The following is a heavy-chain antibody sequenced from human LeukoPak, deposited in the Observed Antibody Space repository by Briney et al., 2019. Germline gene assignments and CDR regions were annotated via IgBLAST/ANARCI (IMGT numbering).Heavy chain of an antibody. Sequence: SETLSLICAVYGGSFSGYYWSWIRQPPGKGLEWIGEINHSGSTNYNPPLKSRVTISVDTSKHQCSLKLSSVTDACTAVYYCASDYGGNFNSWGQGTLVTVSS. CDR1: GGSFSGYY. CDR2: INHSGST. CDR3: ASDYGGNFNS. J-gene: IGHJ4*02. V-gene: IGHV4-34*01. D-gene: IGHD4-23*01.